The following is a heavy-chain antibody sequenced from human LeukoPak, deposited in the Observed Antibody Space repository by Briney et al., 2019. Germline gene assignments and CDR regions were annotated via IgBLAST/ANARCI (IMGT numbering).Heavy chain of an antibody. CDR2: ISGDSSDI. Sequence: GGSLRLSCAASGFTFSRYNMNWVRQAPGKGLEWVSSISGDSSDIYYADSVMGRSTISRDNAKNSVYLQINSLRAEDTAIYYCARRGYSDSSGYDYWGQGTLVTVPS. CDR3: ARRGYSDSSGYDY. J-gene: IGHJ4*02. D-gene: IGHD3-22*01. CDR1: GFTFSRYN. V-gene: IGHV3-21*01.